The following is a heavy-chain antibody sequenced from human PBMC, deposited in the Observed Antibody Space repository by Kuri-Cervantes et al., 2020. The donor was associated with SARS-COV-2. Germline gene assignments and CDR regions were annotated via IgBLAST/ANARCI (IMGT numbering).Heavy chain of an antibody. CDR3: AREGGYCSGGSCYGY. CDR2: INPNSGGT. J-gene: IGHJ4*02. V-gene: IGHV1-2*04. Sequence: ASVKVSCKASGYTFTGYYMHWVRQAPGQGLEWMGWINPNSGGTNYAQKFQGWVTMTRDTSISTAYMELSRLRSEDTAVYYCAREGGYCSGGSCYGYWGQGTLVTVSS. CDR1: GYTFTGYY. D-gene: IGHD2-15*01.